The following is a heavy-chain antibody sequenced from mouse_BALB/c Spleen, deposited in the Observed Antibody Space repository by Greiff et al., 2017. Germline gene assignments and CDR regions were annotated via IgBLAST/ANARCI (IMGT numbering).Heavy chain of an antibody. CDR2: ISSGGSYT. Sequence: DVQLVESGGGLVKPGGSLKLSCAASGFTFSSYTMSWVRQTPEKRLEWVATISSGGSYTYYPDSVKGRFTISSDNAKNTLYLQMSSLKSENTAMYYCTSESGFYAMDYLGQGTSVTVSS. V-gene: IGHV5-6-4*01. CDR1: GFTFSSYT. J-gene: IGHJ4*01. CDR3: TSESGFYAMDY. D-gene: IGHD2-2*01.